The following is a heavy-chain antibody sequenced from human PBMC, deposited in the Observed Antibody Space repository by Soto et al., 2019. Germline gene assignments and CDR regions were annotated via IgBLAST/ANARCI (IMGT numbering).Heavy chain of an antibody. Sequence: SETLSLTCDVSGGSIGSGGHSWSWIRQPPGKGLEWIGYIYHSGSTYYHPSLKSRVTISIDRSKSQFSLKLNSVTAADTAVYFCARLEGLGTISYYFDFWGPGALVTVSS. D-gene: IGHD3-9*01. CDR3: ARLEGLGTISYYFDF. J-gene: IGHJ4*02. CDR1: GGSIGSGGHS. CDR2: IYHSGST. V-gene: IGHV4-30-2*01.